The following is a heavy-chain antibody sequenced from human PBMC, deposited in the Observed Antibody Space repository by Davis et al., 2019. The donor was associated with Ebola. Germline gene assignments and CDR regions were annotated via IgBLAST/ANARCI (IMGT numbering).Heavy chain of an antibody. D-gene: IGHD3-3*01. CDR3: ARGPRFLEWLLLATDAFDI. Sequence: MPSETLSLTCAVYGGSFSGYYWSWIRQPPGKGLEWIGEITHSGSTNYNPSLKSRVTISVDTSKNQFSLKLSSVTAADTAVYYCARGPRFLEWLLLATDAFDIWGQGTMVTVSS. J-gene: IGHJ3*02. CDR2: ITHSGST. V-gene: IGHV4-34*01. CDR1: GGSFSGYY.